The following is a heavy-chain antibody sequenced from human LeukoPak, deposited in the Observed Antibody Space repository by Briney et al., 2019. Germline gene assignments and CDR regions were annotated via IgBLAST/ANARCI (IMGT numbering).Heavy chain of an antibody. CDR2: IYYSGST. CDR1: GGSISSGGYY. V-gene: IGHV4-31*03. CDR3: ARLGILTGTFDY. D-gene: IGHD3-9*01. Sequence: TSETLSLTCTVSGGSISSGGYYWSWIRQHPGKGLEWIGYIYYSGSTYYNPSLKSRVTISVDTSKNRFSLKLSSVTAADTAVYYCARLGILTGTFDYWGQGTLVTVSS. J-gene: IGHJ4*02.